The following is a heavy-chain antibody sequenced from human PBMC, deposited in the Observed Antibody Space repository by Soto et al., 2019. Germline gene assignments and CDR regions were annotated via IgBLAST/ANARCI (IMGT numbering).Heavy chain of an antibody. CDR2: ISGSGGST. J-gene: IGHJ6*03. CDR3: AKVPRDITIFGVVISSPYYYYYMDV. D-gene: IGHD3-3*01. Sequence: EVQLLESGGGLVQPGGSLRLSCAASGFTFSSYAMSWVRQAPGKGLEWVSAISGSGGSTYYADSVKGRFTISRDNSKNTLYLQMNSLRAEDTAVYYCAKVPRDITIFGVVISSPYYYYYMDVWGKGTTVTVSS. CDR1: GFTFSSYA. V-gene: IGHV3-23*01.